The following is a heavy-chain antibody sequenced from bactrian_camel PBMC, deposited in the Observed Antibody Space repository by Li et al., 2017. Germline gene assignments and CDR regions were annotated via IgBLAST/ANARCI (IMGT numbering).Heavy chain of an antibody. V-gene: IGHV3S53*01. Sequence: VQLVESGGGSVQAGGSLTLSCEASGDTLSSFSLAWFRQGVDKKREGVACIALDGRTGYTDSVKGRFTISKDPAKKALVLQMDSLKPEDTAMYFCAADFSGGTTYCSGGYWLKYGEMDRWGQGTQVTVS. CDR2: IALDGRT. J-gene: IGHJ4*01. CDR3: AADFSGGTTYCSGGYWLKYGEMDR. D-gene: IGHD2*01. CDR1: GDTLSSFS.